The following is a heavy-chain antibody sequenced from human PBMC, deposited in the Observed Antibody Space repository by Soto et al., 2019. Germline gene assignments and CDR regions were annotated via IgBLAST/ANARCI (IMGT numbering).Heavy chain of an antibody. D-gene: IGHD4-17*01. CDR1: GFILSTYS. Sequence: GSLRVSVAPSGFILSTYSMAWVRQTPGKGLAWVSGLSGGGSNTFYADSVQGRFTISVDNSKNTVYLQMNSLRVEDKAVYYCARWDGYGEVWGQGTLVTVSS. V-gene: IGHV3-23*01. J-gene: IGHJ4*02. CDR3: ARWDGYGEV. CDR2: LSGGGSNT.